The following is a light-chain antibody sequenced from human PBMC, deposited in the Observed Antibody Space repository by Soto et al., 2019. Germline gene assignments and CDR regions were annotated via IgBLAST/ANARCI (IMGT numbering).Light chain of an antibody. CDR2: DTF. CDR3: QQRDRWHMP. CDR1: QSVSTF. J-gene: IGKJ5*01. Sequence: EVVLTQSPATLSMSPGERVTLSCRASQSVSTFVAWYQHKPGQAPRPVIYDTFKRAPGVPDRFSGGGSGTDFSLTISSLEPEDFAVYYCQQRDRWHMPFGQGTRLELK. V-gene: IGKV3D-11*02.